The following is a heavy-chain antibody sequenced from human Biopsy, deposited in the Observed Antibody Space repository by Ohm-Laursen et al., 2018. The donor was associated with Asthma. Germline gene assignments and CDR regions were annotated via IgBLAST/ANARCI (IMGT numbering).Heavy chain of an antibody. V-gene: IGHV3-30*01. CDR1: GFSFSNLA. CDR2: ISKDASTQ. D-gene: IGHD1-1*01. Sequence: SLRLSCAASGFSFSNLAIHWVRQAPGKGLEWVGVISKDASTQDYADSVKGRFTMARDNSKNTLDLQMNSLREEDTAVYYCVRDGTDDAFDIWGQGTVVGVSS. J-gene: IGHJ3*02. CDR3: VRDGTDDAFDI.